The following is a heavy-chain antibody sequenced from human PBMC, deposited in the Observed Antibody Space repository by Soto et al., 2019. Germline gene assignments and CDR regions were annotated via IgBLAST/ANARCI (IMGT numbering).Heavy chain of an antibody. D-gene: IGHD1-1*01. CDR3: TRGPRSTSTGTGAF. Sequence: PGGSLRLSCAASGFTFSMYWMHWVRQVPGKGPEWVSRINDDGISTNYADSVKGRLTISRDNAKNTLYLQMNALRVEGTAVYYCTRGPRSTSTGTGAFWGQGTLVTVSS. J-gene: IGHJ4*02. V-gene: IGHV3-74*01. CDR2: INDDGIST. CDR1: GFTFSMYW.